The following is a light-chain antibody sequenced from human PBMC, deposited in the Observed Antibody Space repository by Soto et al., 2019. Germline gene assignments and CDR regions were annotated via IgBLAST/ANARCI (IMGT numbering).Light chain of an antibody. J-gene: IGKJ1*01. CDR1: QSISSW. CDR2: KAS. CDR3: QQYDTFSWT. Sequence: DIQMPQSPSTLSASVGDRVTITCRASQSISSWLAWYQQKPGKAPKLLIYKASSLESGVPSRFSGSGSGTDFTLTISSLQPDDFATYYCQQYDTFSWTFGLGTKVDI. V-gene: IGKV1-5*03.